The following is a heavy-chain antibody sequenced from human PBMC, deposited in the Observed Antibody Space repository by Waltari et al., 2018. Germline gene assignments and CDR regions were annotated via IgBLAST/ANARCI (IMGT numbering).Heavy chain of an antibody. CDR2: INHSGST. V-gene: IGHV4-34*01. J-gene: IGHJ5*01. D-gene: IGHD3-22*01. CDR1: GGSFSDYY. Sequence: QVQLQQWGAGLLKSSETLSLNCAVHGGSFSDYYWTWVLQTPGKGLEWIGEINHSGSTSYNPSLKSRVTLSADTSQKQFSLKVTSVTAADTAVYFCARRHYDNGGYYSEVLWFDSWGQGTPVTVSS. CDR3: ARRHYDNGGYYSEVLWFDS.